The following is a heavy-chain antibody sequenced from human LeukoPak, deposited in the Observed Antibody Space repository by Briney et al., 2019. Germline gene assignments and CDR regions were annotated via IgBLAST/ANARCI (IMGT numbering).Heavy chain of an antibody. CDR2: IYYSGST. D-gene: IGHD5-18*01. J-gene: IGHJ1*01. V-gene: IGHV4-59*01. CDR3: ARSGYSYGYGYFQH. CDR1: GGSISSYY. Sequence: KPSETLSLTCTVSGGSISSYYWSWIRQPPGKGLEWIGYIYYSGSTNYTPSLKSRVTISVDTSKNQFSLKLSSVTAADTAVYYCARSGYSYGYGYFQHWGQGTLVTVSS.